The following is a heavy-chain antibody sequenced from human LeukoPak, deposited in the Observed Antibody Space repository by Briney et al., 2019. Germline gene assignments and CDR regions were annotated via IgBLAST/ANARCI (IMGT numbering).Heavy chain of an antibody. J-gene: IGHJ4*02. CDR3: ARVGAAHTRDFDY. CDR1: GFTFSDYY. CDR2: ISSSGSTV. V-gene: IGHV3-11*01. D-gene: IGHD6-6*01. Sequence: GGSLRLSCAASGFTFSDYYMSWIRQAPGKGLEWVSYISSSGSTVYYADSVKGRFTISRDNAKNSLYLQMNSLRAEDTAVYYCARVGAAHTRDFDYWGQGTLVTVSS.